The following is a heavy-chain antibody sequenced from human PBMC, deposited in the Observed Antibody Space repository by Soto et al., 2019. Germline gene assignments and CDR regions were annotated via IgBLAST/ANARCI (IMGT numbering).Heavy chain of an antibody. CDR2: ISYDGSNK. Sequence: HPGGSLRLSCAASGFTFSSYAMHWVRQAPGKGLEWVAVISYDGSNKYYADSVKGRFTISRDNSKNTLYLQMNSLRAEDTAVYYCARAGGYSYGYFDYWGQGTLVTVS. CDR1: GFTFSSYA. D-gene: IGHD5-18*01. V-gene: IGHV3-30-3*01. J-gene: IGHJ4*02. CDR3: ARAGGYSYGYFDY.